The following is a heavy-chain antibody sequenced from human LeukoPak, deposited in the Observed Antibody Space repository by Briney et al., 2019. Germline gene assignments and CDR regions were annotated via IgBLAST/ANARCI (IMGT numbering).Heavy chain of an antibody. V-gene: IGHV4-31*03. CDR3: AREDTAMVDY. CDR2: IYYSGST. D-gene: IGHD5-18*01. CDR1: GGSISSGGYY. Sequence: SETLSLTCTVSGGSISSGGYYWSWIRQHPGMGLEWIGYIYYSGSTYYNPSLKSRVTISVDTSKNQFSLKLSSVTAADTAVYYCAREDTAMVDYWGQGTLVTVSS. J-gene: IGHJ4*02.